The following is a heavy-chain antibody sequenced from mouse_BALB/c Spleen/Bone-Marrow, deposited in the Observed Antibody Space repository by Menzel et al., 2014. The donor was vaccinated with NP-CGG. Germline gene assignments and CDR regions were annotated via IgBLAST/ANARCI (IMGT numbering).Heavy chain of an antibody. D-gene: IGHD2-3*01. CDR1: GFDFSGFW. Sequence: EVKLMESGGGLVQPGGSLKLSCAASGFDFSGFWMGWVRQAPGKGLEWIGEINPDSSTINYTPSLKDRFIISRDNAKSTLYLQMSKVRSEDTALYYCARLGYYGGFAYWGQGTLVTVSA. J-gene: IGHJ3*01. CDR3: ARLGYYGGFAY. CDR2: INPDSSTI. V-gene: IGHV4-1*02.